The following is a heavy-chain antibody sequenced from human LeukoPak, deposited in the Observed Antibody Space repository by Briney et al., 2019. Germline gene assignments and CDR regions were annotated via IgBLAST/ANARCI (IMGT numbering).Heavy chain of an antibody. CDR3: ARGPLFGDYGGGSADAFDI. Sequence: GASVKVSCKASGYTFTSYGISWVRQAPGQGLEWMGWISAYNGNTNYAQKLQGRVTMTTDTSTSTAYMELRSLRSDDTAVYYCARGPLFGDYGGGSADAFDIWGQGTMVTVSS. J-gene: IGHJ3*02. V-gene: IGHV1-18*01. D-gene: IGHD4-17*01. CDR2: ISAYNGNT. CDR1: GYTFTSYG.